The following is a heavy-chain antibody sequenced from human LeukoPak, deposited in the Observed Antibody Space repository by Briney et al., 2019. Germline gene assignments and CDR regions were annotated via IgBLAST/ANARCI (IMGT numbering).Heavy chain of an antibody. J-gene: IGHJ4*02. D-gene: IGHD6-6*01. Sequence: ASVKVSCKASGGTFSSYAISWVRQAPGHGLEWMGRIIPNSGGTNYAQKFQGRVTMTRDTSISTAYMELSRPRSDDTAVYYCARDRTGIVARPRFIDYWGQGTLVTVSS. CDR1: GGTFSSYA. V-gene: IGHV1-2*02. CDR2: IIPNSGGT. CDR3: ARDRTGIVARPRFIDY.